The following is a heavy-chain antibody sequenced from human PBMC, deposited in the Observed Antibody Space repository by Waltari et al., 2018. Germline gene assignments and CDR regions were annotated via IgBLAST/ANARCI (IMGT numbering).Heavy chain of an antibody. J-gene: IGHJ4*02. CDR1: GGSISSHY. CDR2: IYYSGST. CDR3: ARGPRQGYFDY. V-gene: IGHV4-59*11. Sequence: QVQLQESGPGLVKPSETLSLTCTVSGGSISSHYWSWLRQPPGKGLEWIGYIYYSGSTNYNTTLKSRVTISVDTAKNQFALKLSSVTAADTAVYYCARGPRQGYFDYWGQGTLVTVSS. D-gene: IGHD6-6*01.